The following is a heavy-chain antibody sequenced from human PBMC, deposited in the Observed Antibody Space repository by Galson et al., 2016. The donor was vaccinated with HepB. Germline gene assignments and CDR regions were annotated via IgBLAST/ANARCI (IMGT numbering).Heavy chain of an antibody. J-gene: IGHJ6*02. D-gene: IGHD1-26*01. Sequence: SLRLSCAASGFIFYAYATHWVRQAPGKGLEWVSGFNWDTGTIGYADSVKGRFTISRDNAKKHVFLKMNSLRVEDTALYYCGWDKKAGGLGVWGQGTTVTVSS. CDR2: FNWDTGTI. V-gene: IGHV3-9*01. CDR1: GFIFYAYA. CDR3: GWDKKAGGLGV.